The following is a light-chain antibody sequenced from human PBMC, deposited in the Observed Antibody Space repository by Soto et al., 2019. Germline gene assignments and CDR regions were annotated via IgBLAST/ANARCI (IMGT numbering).Light chain of an antibody. J-gene: IGKJ1*01. Sequence: DIQMTQSPSTMSASVGDRVTITCRASQSISSWLAWYQQKPGKAPKLLIYDASSLESGVPSRFSGSGSGTEFTLTISSLQPDDFATYYCQQYNSYSSLGQGTKGDI. V-gene: IGKV1-5*01. CDR1: QSISSW. CDR3: QQYNSYSS. CDR2: DAS.